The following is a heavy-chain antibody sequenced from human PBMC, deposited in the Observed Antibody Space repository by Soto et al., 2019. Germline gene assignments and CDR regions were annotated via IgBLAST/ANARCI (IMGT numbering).Heavy chain of an antibody. J-gene: IGHJ4*02. V-gene: IGHV1-3*01. CDR3: ARSYDILTGPDY. Sequence: ASLKVSCKASGYTFTNYAIDWVRQAPGQRLEWMGWINAGNGNTKYSQKFQGRVTITRDTSASTAYMELSSLRSEDTAVYYCARSYDILTGPDYWGQGTLVTVSS. D-gene: IGHD3-9*01. CDR1: GYTFTNYA. CDR2: INAGNGNT.